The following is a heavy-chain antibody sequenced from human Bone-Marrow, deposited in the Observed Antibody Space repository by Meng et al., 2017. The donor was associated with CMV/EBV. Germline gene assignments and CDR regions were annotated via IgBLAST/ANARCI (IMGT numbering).Heavy chain of an antibody. CDR1: GGTFSSYT. CDR2: IIPILGIA. V-gene: IGHV1-69*02. J-gene: IGHJ3*02. D-gene: IGHD3-16*01. CDR3: ASPEGGDAFDI. Sequence: SVKVSCKASGGTFSSYTISWVRQAPGQGLEWMGRIIPILGIANYAQKFQGRVTITADKFTSTAYMELSSLRSEDTAVYYCASPEGGDAFDIWGQGTMVTVSS.